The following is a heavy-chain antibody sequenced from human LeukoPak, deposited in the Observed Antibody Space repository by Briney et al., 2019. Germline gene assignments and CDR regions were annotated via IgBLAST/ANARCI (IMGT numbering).Heavy chain of an antibody. CDR3: AALVVVAATSYYGMDV. V-gene: IGHV1-58*01. Sequence: SVKVSCKASGFTFTSSAVQWVRQARGQRLEWIGWIVVGSGSTNYAQKFQERVTITRDMSTSTAYMELSSLRSEDTAVYYCAALVVVAATSYYGMDVWGQGTTVTVSS. CDR2: IVVGSGST. CDR1: GFTFTSSA. D-gene: IGHD2-15*01. J-gene: IGHJ6*02.